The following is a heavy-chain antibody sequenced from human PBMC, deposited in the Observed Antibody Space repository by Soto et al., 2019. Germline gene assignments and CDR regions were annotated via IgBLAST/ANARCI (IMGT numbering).Heavy chain of an antibody. CDR2: IIPIFGTA. CDR3: ARGPSCSSTSCYPVYYGMDV. D-gene: IGHD2-2*01. Sequence: SVKVSCKASGGTFSSYAISWVRQAPGQGLEWMGGIIPIFGTANYAQKFQGRVTITADESTSTAYMELSSLRSEDTAVYYCARGPSCSSTSCYPVYYGMDVWGQGTTVTV. J-gene: IGHJ6*02. V-gene: IGHV1-69*13. CDR1: GGTFSSYA.